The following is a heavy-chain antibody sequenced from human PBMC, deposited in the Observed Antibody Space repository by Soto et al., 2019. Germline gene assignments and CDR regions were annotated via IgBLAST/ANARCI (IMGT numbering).Heavy chain of an antibody. D-gene: IGHD1-26*01. CDR2: IYYSGST. Sequence: QVQLQESGPGLVKPSETLSLTCTVSDDSISPYYWSWIRQPPGKGLEWIGYIYYSGSTNYNPSLKSRGTISVDTSKNQFSLKLSSVTAADTAVYYCARRSYGAFDFWGQGTIVTVSS. CDR3: ARRSYGAFDF. J-gene: IGHJ3*01. V-gene: IGHV4-59*08. CDR1: DDSISPYY.